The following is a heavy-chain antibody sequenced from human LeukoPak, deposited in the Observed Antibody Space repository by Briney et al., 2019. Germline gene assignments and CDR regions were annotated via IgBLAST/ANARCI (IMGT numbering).Heavy chain of an antibody. J-gene: IGHJ3*02. D-gene: IGHD3-3*01. CDR3: ASPSGYYALDAFDI. CDR1: GFTFSSYS. Sequence: GGSLRLSCAASGFTFSSYSMNWVRQAPGKGLEWVSSISSSSSYIYYADSVKGRFTIPRDNAKNSLYLQMNSLRAEDTAVYYCASPSGYYALDAFDIWGQGTMVTVSS. CDR2: ISSSSSYI. V-gene: IGHV3-21*01.